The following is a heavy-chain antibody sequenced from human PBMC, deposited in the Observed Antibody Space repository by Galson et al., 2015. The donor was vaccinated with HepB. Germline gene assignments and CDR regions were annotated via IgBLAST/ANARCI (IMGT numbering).Heavy chain of an antibody. CDR2: IIPIFGTP. CDR3: ARGVSGSYYGYYYYGMDV. CDR1: GGTFSSYA. J-gene: IGHJ6*02. Sequence: SVKVSCKASGGTFSSYAISWVRQAPGQGLEWLGGIIPIFGTPNYAQKFQGRVTITADESTSTAYMELSSLRSEDTAVYYCARGVSGSYYGYYYYGMDVWGQGTTVTVSS. V-gene: IGHV1-69*13. D-gene: IGHD1-26*01.